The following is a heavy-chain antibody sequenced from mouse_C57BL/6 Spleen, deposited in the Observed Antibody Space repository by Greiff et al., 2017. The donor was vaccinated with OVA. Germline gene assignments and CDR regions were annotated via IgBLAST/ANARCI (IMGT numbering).Heavy chain of an antibody. CDR1: GYTFTSYW. V-gene: IGHV1-59*01. CDR2: IDPSDSYT. J-gene: IGHJ2*01. CDR3: ARRAQSYYFDY. Sequence: QVQLQQPGAELVRPGTSVKLSCKASGYTFTSYWMHWVKQRPGQGLEWIGVIDPSDSYTNYNQKFKGKATLTVDTSSSTAYMQLSSLTSEDSAGNDGARRAQSYYFDYWGQGTTLTVAS. D-gene: IGHD3-1*01.